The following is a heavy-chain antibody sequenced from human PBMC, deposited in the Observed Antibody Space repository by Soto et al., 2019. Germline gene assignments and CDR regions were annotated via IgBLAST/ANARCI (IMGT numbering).Heavy chain of an antibody. D-gene: IGHD6-19*01. Sequence: ASVKVSCKASGYTFTSYYMHWVRQAPGQGLEWMGIINPSGGSTSYAQKFQGRVTMTRDTSTSTVYMELSSLRSEDTAVYYCASQAVAGDSLDYWGQGTLVTVSS. CDR3: ASQAVAGDSLDY. CDR2: INPSGGST. V-gene: IGHV1-46*03. CDR1: GYTFTSYY. J-gene: IGHJ4*02.